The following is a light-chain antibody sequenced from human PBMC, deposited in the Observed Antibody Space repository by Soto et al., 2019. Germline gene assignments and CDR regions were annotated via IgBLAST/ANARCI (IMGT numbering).Light chain of an antibody. CDR2: DAS. Sequence: DIQMTQSPSSLSASVGDRVTITCQASQDISNYLNWYQQKPGKAPKLLIYDASNLETGVPSRFSGSGSGTDSTITISSLQPADIATYYCQQYDNHPPYTFGQGTKVEIK. V-gene: IGKV1-33*01. CDR3: QQYDNHPPYT. CDR1: QDISNY. J-gene: IGKJ2*01.